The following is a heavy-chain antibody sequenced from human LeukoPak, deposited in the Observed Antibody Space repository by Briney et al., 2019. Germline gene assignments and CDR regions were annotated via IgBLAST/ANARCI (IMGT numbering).Heavy chain of an antibody. J-gene: IGHJ3*02. CDR1: GFTFSHYA. V-gene: IGHV3-23*01. CDR2: LTDSGDAT. CDR3: ARDGGFGFLAAFDI. D-gene: IGHD3-10*01. Sequence: TGGSLRLSCAVSGFTFSHYAMSWVRQAPGTGLEWVGSLTDSGDATYYADSVKGRFTISRDNAKNSLYLQMNSLRDEDTALYYCARDGGFGFLAAFDIWGQGTMVTVSS.